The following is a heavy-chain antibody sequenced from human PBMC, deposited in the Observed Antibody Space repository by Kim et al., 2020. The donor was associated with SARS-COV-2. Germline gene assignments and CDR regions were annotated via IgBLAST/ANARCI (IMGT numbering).Heavy chain of an antibody. CDR2: ISAYNGNT. V-gene: IGHV1-18*04. J-gene: IGHJ6*02. CDR3: ARLPGPLHPVTTFYYGMDV. CDR1: GYTFTSYG. Sequence: ASVKVSCKASGYTFTSYGISWVRQAPGQGLEWMGWISAYNGNTNYAQKLQGRVTMTTDTSTSTAYMELRSLRSDDTAVYYCARLPGPLHPVTTFYYGMDVWGQGTTVTVSS. D-gene: IGHD4-17*01.